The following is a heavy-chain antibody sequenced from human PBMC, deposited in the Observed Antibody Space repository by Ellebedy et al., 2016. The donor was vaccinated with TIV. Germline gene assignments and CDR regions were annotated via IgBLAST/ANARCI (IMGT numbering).Heavy chain of an antibody. CDR2: IKQDGSEK. J-gene: IGHJ4*02. V-gene: IGHV3-7*01. CDR1: GFKFSNYW. D-gene: IGHD3-10*01. Sequence: GESLKISCAASGFKFSNYWMNWVRQAPGKGLEWVATIKQDGSEKFYVDSVKGRFTISRDNAKNLLYLQMNNLRAEDTAVYYCARVPHGAYGSESYFGDDYWGQGTLVTVSS. CDR3: ARVPHGAYGSESYFGDDY.